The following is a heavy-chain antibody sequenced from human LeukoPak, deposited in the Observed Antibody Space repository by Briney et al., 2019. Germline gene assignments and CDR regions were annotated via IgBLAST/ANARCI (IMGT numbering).Heavy chain of an antibody. CDR1: GFTFSSYS. V-gene: IGHV3-21*01. J-gene: IGHJ4*02. D-gene: IGHD2-2*01. CDR3: ASDIVVVPAAISDY. CDR2: ISSSSYI. Sequence: GGSLRLSCAASGFTFSSYSMNWVRQAPGKGLEWVSSISSSSYIYYADSVKGRFTISRDNAKNSLYLQMNSLRAEDTAVYYCASDIVVVPAAISDYWGQGTLVTVSS.